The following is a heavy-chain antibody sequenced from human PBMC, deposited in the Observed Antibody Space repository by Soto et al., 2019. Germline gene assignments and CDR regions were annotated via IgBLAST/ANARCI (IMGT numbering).Heavy chain of an antibody. CDR1: GYPVTAYY. Sequence: QLHLVQSGAVVKKPGASVTVSCSASGYPVTAYYMHWVRQAPGRGLEWMGGINPATGAAKYTQTFQGRVTMTRDTSTGTVFMELSGLTSEDTAVFYCARGRGVGVAGSAAFDMWGQGTVVTVSS. J-gene: IGHJ3*02. V-gene: IGHV1-2*02. CDR3: ARGRGVGVAGSAAFDM. D-gene: IGHD3-3*01. CDR2: INPATGAA.